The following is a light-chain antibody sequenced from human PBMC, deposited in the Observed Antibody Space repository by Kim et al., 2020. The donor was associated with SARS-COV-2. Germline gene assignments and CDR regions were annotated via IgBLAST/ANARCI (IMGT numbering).Light chain of an antibody. CDR1: QSISSW. CDR2: KAS. V-gene: IGKV1-5*03. J-gene: IGKJ2*01. Sequence: SAFVGARVTITCRASQSISSWLAWYQQKPGKAPKLLIYKASSLESGVPSRFSGSGSGTEFTITISSLQPDDFATYYCQQYNSYPYTFGQGTKLEI. CDR3: QQYNSYPYT.